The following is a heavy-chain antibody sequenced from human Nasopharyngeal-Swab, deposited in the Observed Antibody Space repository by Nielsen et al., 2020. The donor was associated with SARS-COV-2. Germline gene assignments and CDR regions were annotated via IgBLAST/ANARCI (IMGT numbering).Heavy chain of an antibody. CDR1: GFAFIDYS. D-gene: IGHD6-19*01. CDR3: ARAADSSGIDY. J-gene: IGHJ4*02. V-gene: IGHV3-48*02. CDR2: ITSSSSTR. Sequence: GESLKISCAASGFAFIDYSMDWVRQAPGKGLEWVSYITSSSSTRYYADSVKGRFTVSRDNAKNSLYLQMSSLRDEDTAVYYCARAADSSGIDYWGQGTLVTVSS.